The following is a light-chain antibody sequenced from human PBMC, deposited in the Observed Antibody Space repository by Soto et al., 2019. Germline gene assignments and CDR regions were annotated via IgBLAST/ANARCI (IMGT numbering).Light chain of an antibody. CDR3: QQRSNWPPIT. CDR2: GAS. Sequence: EIVLTQSPGTLSLSPGERATLSCRASQSVSSGYLAWYQHKPGQAPRLLIYGASTRATGIPARISGSGSGTEFTLTISSLQPEDFAVYYCQQRSNWPPITFGQGKRREIK. V-gene: IGKV3D-20*02. J-gene: IGKJ5*01. CDR1: QSVSSGY.